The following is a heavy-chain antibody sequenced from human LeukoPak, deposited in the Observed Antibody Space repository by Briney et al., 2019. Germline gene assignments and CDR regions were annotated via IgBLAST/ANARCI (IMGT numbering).Heavy chain of an antibody. V-gene: IGHV4-4*07. Sequence: SETLSLTCTVSGGSISSYSWSWIRQPAGKGLEWIGRIYNSGSTNYNPSLKSRVTMSVDTSKNQFSLKLSSVTAADTAVYYCASALYCSTTSCQDYWGQGTLVTVSS. CDR2: IYNSGST. D-gene: IGHD2-2*01. CDR3: ASALYCSTTSCQDY. CDR1: GGSISSYS. J-gene: IGHJ4*02.